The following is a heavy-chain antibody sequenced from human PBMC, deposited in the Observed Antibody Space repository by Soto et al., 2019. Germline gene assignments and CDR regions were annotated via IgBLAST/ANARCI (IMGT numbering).Heavy chain of an antibody. D-gene: IGHD3-10*01. V-gene: IGHV1-69*19. CDR2: ISPMFGAA. J-gene: IGHJ4*02. CDR3: AREVQVHTPAFVY. Sequence: QGQLVQSGAEMKKPGSSVKVSCQSSGGTFNTYAMNWVRQAPGQGPEWMGDISPMFGAANYAPKFQGRVTITADESTGTSYMQLSSLTSEDMALYFCAREVQVHTPAFVYWGQGTLVTVSS. CDR1: GGTFNTYA.